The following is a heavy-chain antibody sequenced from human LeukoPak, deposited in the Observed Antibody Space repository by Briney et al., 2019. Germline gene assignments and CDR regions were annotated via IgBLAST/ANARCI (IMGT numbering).Heavy chain of an antibody. CDR1: GYTFTSYG. D-gene: IGHD3-10*01. V-gene: IGHV1-18*01. CDR2: ISAYNGNA. Sequence: EASVKVSCKASGYTFTSYGLSWVRQAPGQGLEWMGWISAYNGNANYAQKLQGRVTMTTDTSTSTAYMELRSLRSGDTATYYCERANVVRGVTLYYFDYWGQGTLVTVSS. J-gene: IGHJ4*02. CDR3: ERANVVRGVTLYYFDY.